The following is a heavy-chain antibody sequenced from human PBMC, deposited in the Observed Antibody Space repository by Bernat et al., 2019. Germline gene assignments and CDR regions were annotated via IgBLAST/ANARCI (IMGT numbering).Heavy chain of an antibody. J-gene: IGHJ2*01. CDR3: ARLGSSTAWYNFDL. CDR1: GFNISDYW. Sequence: VQLVESGGGLVQPGGSRRLSWVASGFNISDYWMSWVRQAPGKGLEWIGNIHYSGSTYYNPSLRSRVTISVDTSQNQFSLRLSSVTAADTAVFYCARLGSSTAWYNFDLWGRGTLVTVSS. D-gene: IGHD6-19*01. CDR2: IHYSGST. V-gene: IGHV4-39*01.